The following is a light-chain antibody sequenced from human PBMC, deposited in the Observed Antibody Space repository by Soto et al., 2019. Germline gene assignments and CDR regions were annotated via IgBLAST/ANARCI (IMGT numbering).Light chain of an antibody. CDR2: DAS. J-gene: IGKJ5*01. Sequence: QMTQSPSTLSASVGDRVTITCRASQSISSWLAWYQQKPGKAPKLLIYDASSLESGVPSRFSGSGSGTEFTLTISSLQPDDFATYYCQQYNSYSSYTFGQGTRLEIK. CDR3: QQYNSYSSYT. V-gene: IGKV1-5*01. CDR1: QSISSW.